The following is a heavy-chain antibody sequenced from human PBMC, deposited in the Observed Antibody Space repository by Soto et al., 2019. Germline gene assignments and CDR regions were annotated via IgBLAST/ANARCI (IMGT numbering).Heavy chain of an antibody. D-gene: IGHD2-15*01. CDR3: AKDLNIRADYYYGMDV. V-gene: IGHV3-9*01. J-gene: IGHJ6*02. CDR1: GFTFDDYA. Sequence: PGGSLRLSCAASGFTFDDYAMHWVRQAPGKGLEWVSGISWNSGSIGYADSVKGRFTISRDNAKNSLYLQMNSLRAEDTALYYCAKDLNIRADYYYGMDVWGQGTTVTVSS. CDR2: ISWNSGSI.